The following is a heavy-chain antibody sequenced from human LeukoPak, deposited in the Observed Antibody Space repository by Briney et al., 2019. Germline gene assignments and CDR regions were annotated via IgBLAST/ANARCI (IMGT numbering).Heavy chain of an antibody. V-gene: IGHV3-21*01. Sequence: GGSLRLSCAASGFTFSSYSMNWVRQAPGKGLEWVSSISSSSSYIYYADSVKGRFTISRDNAKNSLYLQMNSLRAEDTAVYYCASCSSGWNRRECDAFDIWGQGTMVTVSS. CDR2: ISSSSSYI. CDR3: ASCSSGWNRRECDAFDI. J-gene: IGHJ3*02. CDR1: GFTFSSYS. D-gene: IGHD6-19*01.